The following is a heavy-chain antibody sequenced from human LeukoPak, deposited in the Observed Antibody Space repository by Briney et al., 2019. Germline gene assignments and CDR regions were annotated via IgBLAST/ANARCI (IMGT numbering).Heavy chain of an antibody. J-gene: IGHJ5*02. Sequence: PSGTLSLTCAVSGGSISSSNWWSWVRQPPGKGLEWIGEIYHSGSTNYNPSLKSRVTISVDKSKNQFSLKLSSVTAADTAVYYLGKDQGPRGWFAPGGQGTLVTVSS. CDR2: IYHSGST. CDR1: GGSISSSNW. V-gene: IGHV4-4*02. CDR3: GKDQGPRGWFAP.